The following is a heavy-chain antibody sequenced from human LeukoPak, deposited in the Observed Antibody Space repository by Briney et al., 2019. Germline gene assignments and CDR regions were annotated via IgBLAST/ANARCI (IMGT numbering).Heavy chain of an antibody. J-gene: IGHJ4*02. CDR3: AREHKDGYSGYDYFDY. Sequence: MTSETLSLTCAVYGGSFSGYYWSWIRQPPGKGLEWIGEINHSGSTNYNPSLKSRVTISVDTSKNQFSLKLSSVTAADTAVYYCAREHKDGYSGYDYFDYWGQGTLVTVSS. CDR1: GGSFSGYY. V-gene: IGHV4-34*01. D-gene: IGHD5-12*01. CDR2: INHSGST.